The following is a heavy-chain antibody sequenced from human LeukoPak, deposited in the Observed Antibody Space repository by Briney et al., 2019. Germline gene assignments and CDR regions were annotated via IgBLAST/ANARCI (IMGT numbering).Heavy chain of an antibody. CDR2: ISSSGSTI. CDR3: AELGITMIGGV. V-gene: IGHV3-48*03. CDR1: GFTFSSYE. D-gene: IGHD3-10*02. J-gene: IGHJ6*04. Sequence: GGSLRLSCAASGFTFSSYEMNWVRQAPGKGLEWVSYISSSGSTIYYADSLKGRFTISRDNAKNSLYLQMSSLRAEDTAVYYCAELGITMIGGVWGKGTTVTISS.